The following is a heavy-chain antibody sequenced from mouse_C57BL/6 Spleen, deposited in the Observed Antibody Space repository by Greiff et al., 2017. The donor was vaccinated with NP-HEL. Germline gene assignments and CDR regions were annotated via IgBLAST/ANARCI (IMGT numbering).Heavy chain of an antibody. CDR3: TTWGAWFAY. CDR2: IDPENGDT. J-gene: IGHJ3*01. CDR1: GFNIKDDY. V-gene: IGHV14-4*01. Sequence: EVMLVESGAELVRPGASVKLSCTASGFNIKDDYMHWVKQRPEQGLEWIGWIDPENGDTEYASKFQGKATITADTSSNTAYLQLSSLTSEDTAVYYCTTWGAWFAYWGQGTLVTVSA.